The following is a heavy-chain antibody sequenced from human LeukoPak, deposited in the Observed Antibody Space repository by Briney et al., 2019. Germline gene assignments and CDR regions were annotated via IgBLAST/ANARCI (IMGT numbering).Heavy chain of an antibody. Sequence: PGGSLRLSCAGSGFTFGSYDMNWVRQAPGKGLEWVSSISSSSSYIYYADSVKGRFTISRDNAKNSLYLQMNSLRAEDTAVYYCARDFVVTKHFYDYWGQGTLVTVSS. V-gene: IGHV3-21*01. CDR3: ARDFVVTKHFYDY. D-gene: IGHD3-3*02. CDR2: ISSSSSYI. J-gene: IGHJ4*02. CDR1: GFTFGSYD.